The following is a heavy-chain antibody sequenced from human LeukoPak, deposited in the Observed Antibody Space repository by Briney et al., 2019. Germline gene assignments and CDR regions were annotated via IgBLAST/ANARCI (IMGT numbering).Heavy chain of an antibody. J-gene: IGHJ5*02. V-gene: IGHV4-39*01. CDR3: ARHRYYDFWSGYYEGPPRPLNWFDP. CDR1: GGSISSSSYY. D-gene: IGHD3-3*01. CDR2: IYYSGST. Sequence: SETLSLTCTVSGGSISSSSYYWGWIRQPPGKGLEWIGSIYYSGSTYYNPSLKSRVTISVDTSKNQFSLKLSSVTAADTAVYYCARHRYYDFWSGYYEGPPRPLNWFDPWGQGTLVTVSS.